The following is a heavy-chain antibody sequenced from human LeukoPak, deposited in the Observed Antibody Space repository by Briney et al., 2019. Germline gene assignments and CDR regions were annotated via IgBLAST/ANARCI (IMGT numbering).Heavy chain of an antibody. CDR2: ITSTSDYI. CDR3: AKVNLLRYFDWFDY. Sequence: GGSLRLSCAASGFTFSSYSMSWVRQAPGKGLEWVSSITSTSDYIYYADSVKGRFTISRDNARNSLYLQMNSLRAEDTAVYYCAKVNLLRYFDWFDYWGQGTLVTVSS. CDR1: GFTFSSYS. D-gene: IGHD3-9*01. V-gene: IGHV3-21*04. J-gene: IGHJ5*01.